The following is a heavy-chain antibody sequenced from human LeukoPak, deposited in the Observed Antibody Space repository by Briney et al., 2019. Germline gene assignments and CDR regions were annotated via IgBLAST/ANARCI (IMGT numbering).Heavy chain of an antibody. CDR1: GYNFTSYD. CDR3: ARGKLERRGIYGMDV. J-gene: IGHJ6*02. CDR2: MNPNSGNT. Sequence: ASVKVSCKASGYNFTSYDINWVRQATGQGLEWMGWMNPNSGNTGYAQKFQGRVTMTRNTSISTAYMELSSLRSEDTAVYYCARGKLERRGIYGMDVWGQGTTVTVSS. D-gene: IGHD1-1*01. V-gene: IGHV1-8*01.